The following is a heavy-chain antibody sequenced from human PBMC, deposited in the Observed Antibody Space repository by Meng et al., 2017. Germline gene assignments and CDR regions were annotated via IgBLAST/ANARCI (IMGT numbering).Heavy chain of an antibody. CDR2: INHSGST. CDR3: ARVVNKGGYLRVGYFDY. Sequence: QVQLQQWAAGLLTTSETLSLTGAGYGGSFSGYYWSWIRQPPGKGLEWIGEINHSGSTNYNPSLKSRVTISVDTSKNQFSLKLSSVTAADTAVYYCARVVNKGGYLRVGYFDYWGQGTLVTVSS. CDR1: GGSFSGYY. J-gene: IGHJ4*02. D-gene: IGHD3-10*01. V-gene: IGHV4-34*01.